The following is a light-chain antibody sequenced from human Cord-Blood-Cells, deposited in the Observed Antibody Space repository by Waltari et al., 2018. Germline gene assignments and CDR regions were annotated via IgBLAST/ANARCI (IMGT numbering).Light chain of an antibody. CDR1: QSVLYSSNNKNY. Sequence: DIVMTQSPDSLAVSLGERATINCKSSQSVLYSSNNKNYLAWYHKKPGQPPKLLIYCASTRESGVPDRFSGSGSGTDFTLTISSLQAEDVAVYYCQQYYSTPPTFGQGTKVEIK. J-gene: IGKJ1*01. CDR2: CAS. CDR3: QQYYSTPPT. V-gene: IGKV4-1*01.